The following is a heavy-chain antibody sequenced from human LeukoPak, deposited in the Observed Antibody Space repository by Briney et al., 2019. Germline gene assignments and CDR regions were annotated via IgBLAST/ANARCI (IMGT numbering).Heavy chain of an antibody. D-gene: IGHD3-10*01. V-gene: IGHV1-3*01. CDR3: ARDGSDYYGSGSYSY. CDR2: INAGNGNT. Sequence: GASVKVSCKASGYTFTSYAMHWVRQAPGQRLEWMGWINAGNGNTKYSQKFQGRVTITRDTSASTAYMELSSLRSEDTAVYYCARDGSDYYGSGSYSYWGQGTLVTVSS. J-gene: IGHJ4*02. CDR1: GYTFTSYA.